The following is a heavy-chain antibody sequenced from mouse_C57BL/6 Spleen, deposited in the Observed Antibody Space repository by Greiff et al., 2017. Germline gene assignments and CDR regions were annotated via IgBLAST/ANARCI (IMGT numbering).Heavy chain of an antibody. CDR2: ISSGSSTI. J-gene: IGHJ3*01. CDR3: ARTLYYSSSCDWFDY. Sequence: EVKLMESGAGLVKPGGSLKLSCAASGFTFSDYGMHWVRQAPEKGLEWVAYISSGSSTIYYADKVKGRFTISRDNAKNTLFLQMTSLRSEDTAMYYGARTLYYSSSCDWFDYWGQGTLVTVSA. CDR1: GFTFSDYG. V-gene: IGHV5-17*01. D-gene: IGHD1-1*01.